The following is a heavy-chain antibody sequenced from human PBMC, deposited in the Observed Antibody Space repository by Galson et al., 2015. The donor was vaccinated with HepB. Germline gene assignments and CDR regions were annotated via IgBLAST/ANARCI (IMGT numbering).Heavy chain of an antibody. J-gene: IGHJ6*03. D-gene: IGHD3-16*02. V-gene: IGHV1-8*01. CDR1: GYTFTSYD. CDR2: MNPNSGNT. CDR3: ARVYLSYYYYYYMDA. Sequence: SVKVSCKTSGYTFTSYDINWVRQATGQGLEWMGWMNPNSGNTGYAQKFQGRVTMTRNTSISTAYMELSSLRSEDTAVYYCARVYLSYYYYYYMDAWGKGTTVTVSS.